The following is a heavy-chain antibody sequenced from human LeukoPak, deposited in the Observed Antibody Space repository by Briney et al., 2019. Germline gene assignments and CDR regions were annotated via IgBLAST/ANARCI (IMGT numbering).Heavy chain of an antibody. V-gene: IGHV3-30*02. CDR2: IRYDGSNK. Sequence: PGGSLRLSCAASGFTFSSYGMHWVRQAPGKGLEWVAFIRYDGSNKYYADSVKGRFTISRDNSKNTLYLQMNSLRAEDTAVYYCASTPLRKGCFDFDYWGQGTLVTVSS. J-gene: IGHJ4*02. CDR3: ASTPLRKGCFDFDY. CDR1: GFTFSSYG. D-gene: IGHD2-15*01.